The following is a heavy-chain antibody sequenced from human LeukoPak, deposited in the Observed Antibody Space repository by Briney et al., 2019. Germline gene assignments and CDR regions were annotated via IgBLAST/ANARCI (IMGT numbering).Heavy chain of an antibody. CDR1: GYIFTGYY. D-gene: IGHD3-3*01. V-gene: IGHV1-2*02. CDR2: INPNSGGT. J-gene: IGHJ4*02. CDR3: ARDLFGYDFWSGYSGYFDY. Sequence: GASVKVSCKASGYIFTGYYMHWVRQAPGQGLEWMGWINPNSGGTNYAQKFQGRVTMTRDTSISTAYMELSRLRSDDTAVYYCARDLFGYDFWSGYSGYFDYWGQGTLVTVSS.